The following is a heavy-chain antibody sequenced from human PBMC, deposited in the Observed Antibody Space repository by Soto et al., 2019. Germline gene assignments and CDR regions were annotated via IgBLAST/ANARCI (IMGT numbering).Heavy chain of an antibody. D-gene: IGHD6-19*01. J-gene: IGHJ3*02. CDR3: AKDLSRQQWSPHAFDI. CDR1: GFTFSSYG. V-gene: IGHV3-30*18. CDR2: ISYDGSNK. Sequence: PGGSLRLSCAASGFTFSSYGMHWVRQAPGKGLEWVAVISYDGSNKYYADSVKGRFTISRDNSKNTLYLQMNSLRAEDTAVYYCAKDLSRQQWSPHAFDIWGQGTMVTVSS.